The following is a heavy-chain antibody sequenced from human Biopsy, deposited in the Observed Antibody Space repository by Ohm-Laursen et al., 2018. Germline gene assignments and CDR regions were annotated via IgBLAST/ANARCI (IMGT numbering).Heavy chain of an antibody. CDR3: ARHPTGFWFDP. CDR1: GGSVSSNVAY. J-gene: IGHJ5*02. CDR2: IFYSGIT. Sequence: SETLSLTCPVSGGSVSSNVAYWAWIRQPPGKGLESIGSIFYSGITYYNPSLQSRVAISGDTSTNQFSLKVSSVTAADTALYYCARHPTGFWFDPWGHGTLVTVSS. V-gene: IGHV4-39*01.